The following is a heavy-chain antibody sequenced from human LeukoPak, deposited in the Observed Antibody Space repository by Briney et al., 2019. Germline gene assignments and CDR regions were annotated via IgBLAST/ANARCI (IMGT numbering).Heavy chain of an antibody. CDR3: TTYAGYEGLSDH. D-gene: IGHD3-16*01. J-gene: IGHJ4*02. CDR2: IKSTGDGGTT. Sequence: GGSLRLSCAASGFIFSKYWMGWVRQAPGKRLEWVGRIKSTGDGGTTDNAAAVKGRFVISRDDSQDTLILQINSLKTEDTAMYYCTTYAGYEGLSDHGGQGTLVTVSS. V-gene: IGHV3-15*01. CDR1: GFIFSKYW.